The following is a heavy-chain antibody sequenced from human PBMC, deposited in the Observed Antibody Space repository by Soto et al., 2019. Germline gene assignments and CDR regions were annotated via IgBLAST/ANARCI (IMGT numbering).Heavy chain of an antibody. Sequence: PGGSLRLSCAASGYTFSSYAMSWVRQAPGKGLEWVSAISGSGGSTYYADSVKGRFTISRDNSKNTLYLQMNSLRAEDTAVYYCATMTTVTTPTLDYWGQGTLVTVSS. CDR2: ISGSGGST. V-gene: IGHV3-23*01. CDR1: GYTFSSYA. CDR3: ATMTTVTTPTLDY. J-gene: IGHJ4*02. D-gene: IGHD4-17*01.